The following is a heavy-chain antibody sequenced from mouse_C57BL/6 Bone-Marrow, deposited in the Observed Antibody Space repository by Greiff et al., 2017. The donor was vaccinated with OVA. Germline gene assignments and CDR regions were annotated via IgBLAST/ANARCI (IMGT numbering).Heavy chain of an antibody. CDR3: ARPGLYWYFDV. CDR2: IWSGGST. CDR1: GFSLTSYG. J-gene: IGHJ1*03. V-gene: IGHV2-2*01. Sequence: VKLVESGPGLVQPSQSLSITCTVSGFSLTSYGVHWVRQSPGKGLEWLGVIWSGGSTDYNAAFISRLSISKDNSKSQVFFKMNSLQADDTAIYYCARPGLYWYFDVWGTGTTVTVSS.